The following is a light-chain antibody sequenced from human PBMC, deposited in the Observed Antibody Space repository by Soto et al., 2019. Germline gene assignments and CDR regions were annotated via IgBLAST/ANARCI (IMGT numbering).Light chain of an antibody. CDR2: AAS. CDR1: QGISSY. Sequence: AIRMTQSPSSLSASTGDRVTITCRASQGISSYLAWYQQKPGKAPKLLIYAASTLQSGVPSRFSGSGSGTDFTLTISCLQSEDFATYYCQPYYSYPPTFGQGTKVDIK. J-gene: IGKJ1*01. V-gene: IGKV1-8*01. CDR3: QPYYSYPPT.